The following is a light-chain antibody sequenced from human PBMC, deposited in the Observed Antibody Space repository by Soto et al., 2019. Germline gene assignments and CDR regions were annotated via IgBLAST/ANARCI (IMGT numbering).Light chain of an antibody. V-gene: IGKV3-15*01. CDR2: GAS. J-gene: IGKJ5*01. Sequence: EIVMTQSPATLSVSPGERAALSCRASQSVSSNLAWYQQKPGQAPRLLIYGASTRATGIPGRFSGSGSGTEFTLTISSLQSEDCAVYYCQQYNNWPPITFGQGTRLESK. CDR3: QQYNNWPPIT. CDR1: QSVSSN.